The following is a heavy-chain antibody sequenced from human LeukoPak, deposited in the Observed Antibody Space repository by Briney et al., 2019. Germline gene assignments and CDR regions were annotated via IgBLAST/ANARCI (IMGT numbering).Heavy chain of an antibody. CDR2: MYYSGNT. D-gene: IGHD2-15*01. Sequence: SETLSLTCTVSGGSISSRSYYWGWIRHPPGKGLEWIGSMYYSGNTYYNPSLKSRVTISVDTPKNQFSLKLSSVTAADTAVYYCARKVRPDCSRFDYWGQGTLVTVSS. V-gene: IGHV4-39*01. J-gene: IGHJ4*02. CDR3: ARKVRPDCSRFDY. CDR1: GGSISSRSYY.